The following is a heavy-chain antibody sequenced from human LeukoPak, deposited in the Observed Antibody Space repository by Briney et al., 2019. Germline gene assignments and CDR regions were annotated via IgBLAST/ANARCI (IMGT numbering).Heavy chain of an antibody. V-gene: IGHV4-59*01. Sequence: KPSGTLSLTCIVSGGSISTYYWSWIRQPPGKGLEWIGYIYYSGSTNYNPSLKGRVTISVDTSKNQFSLKLSSVTAADTAVYYCARHSRTYYDFDFWGQGTLVTVSS. CDR2: IYYSGST. D-gene: IGHD1-26*01. CDR3: ARHSRTYYDFDF. J-gene: IGHJ4*02. CDR1: GGSISTYY.